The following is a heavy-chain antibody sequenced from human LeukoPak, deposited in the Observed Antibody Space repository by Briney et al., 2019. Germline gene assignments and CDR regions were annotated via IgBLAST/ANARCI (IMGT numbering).Heavy chain of an antibody. D-gene: IGHD6-19*01. J-gene: IGHJ6*02. V-gene: IGHV3-21*01. CDR1: GFTFSAFS. Sequence: GGSLRLSCAASGFTFSAFSMNWVRQAPGKGLEWVSAISSSSSDIYYTDSVKGRFTISRDNAKNSLYLQMNSLRAEDTAVYYCARDLFVSGWYFSATNYYYGMDVWGQGTTVTVSS. CDR3: ARDLFVSGWYFSATNYYYGMDV. CDR2: ISSSSSDI.